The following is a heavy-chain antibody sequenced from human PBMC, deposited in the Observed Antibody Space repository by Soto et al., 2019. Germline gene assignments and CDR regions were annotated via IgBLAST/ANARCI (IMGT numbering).Heavy chain of an antibody. Sequence: GGSLRLSCAASGFTFSSYGMHCVRQAPGKGLEWVAFISYDGSNKYYADSVKGRFTISRDNSKNTLYLQMNSLRAEDTAVYYSAKGGRDCSSTSCYRAGRDYGMDVWGQGTTVTVS. CDR2: ISYDGSNK. J-gene: IGHJ6*02. CDR1: GFTFSSYG. D-gene: IGHD2-2*02. V-gene: IGHV3-30*18. CDR3: AKGGRDCSSTSCYRAGRDYGMDV.